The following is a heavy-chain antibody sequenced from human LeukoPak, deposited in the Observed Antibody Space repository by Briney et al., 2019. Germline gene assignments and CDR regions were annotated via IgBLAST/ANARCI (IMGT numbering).Heavy chain of an antibody. Sequence: GGSLRLSCAASGFTFSNYAMSWVRQAPGKGLEWVSAISGSASSTYHADSVKGRFTISRDNSKNTLYLQMNSLRAEDTAVYYCAKRATMITEGAFDIWGQGTMVTVSS. CDR3: AKRATMITEGAFDI. CDR2: ISGSASST. V-gene: IGHV3-23*01. D-gene: IGHD3-22*01. CDR1: GFTFSNYA. J-gene: IGHJ3*02.